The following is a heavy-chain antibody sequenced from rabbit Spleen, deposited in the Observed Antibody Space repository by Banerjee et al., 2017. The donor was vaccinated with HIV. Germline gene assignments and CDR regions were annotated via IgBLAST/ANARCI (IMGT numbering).Heavy chain of an antibody. Sequence: QSLEESGGDLVKPGASLTLTCTASGFSFSSSWWICWVRQAPGKGLEWIACIYTGSGGTTYYANWAKGRFTVSKTSSTTVTLQMTSLTAADTATYFCARDLVAVIGWNFNLWGPGTLVTVS. J-gene: IGHJ4*01. CDR3: ARDLVAVIGWNFNL. CDR1: GFSFSSSWW. D-gene: IGHD1-1*01. CDR2: IYTGSGGTT. V-gene: IGHV1S40*01.